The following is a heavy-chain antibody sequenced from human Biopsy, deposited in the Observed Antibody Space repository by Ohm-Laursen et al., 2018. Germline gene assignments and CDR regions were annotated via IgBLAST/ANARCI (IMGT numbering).Heavy chain of an antibody. CDR2: IWYDGTNK. CDR1: GFIFGDYA. J-gene: IGHJ4*02. D-gene: IGHD2-2*01. Sequence: SLRLSCAASGFIFGDYAMHWVRQAPGKGLEWVAAIWYDGTNKYYAESVKGRLTISRDNSKNTLYLQMNSLRAEDTAVYFCARGGPHVQAGGSAFDYWGQGTLVTVSS. CDR3: ARGGPHVQAGGSAFDY. V-gene: IGHV3-33*08.